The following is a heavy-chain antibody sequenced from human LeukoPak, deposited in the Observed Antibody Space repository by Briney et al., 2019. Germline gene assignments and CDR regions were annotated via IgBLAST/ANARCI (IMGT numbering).Heavy chain of an antibody. Sequence: GGSLRLSCAASGFTLSSYAMSWVRQAPGKGLEWVSDISGSGGSTYYADSVKGRFTISRDNSKHTLYLQMNSLRAEDTAVYYCAKDEAGAFDTWGQGTMVTVSS. CDR2: ISGSGGST. J-gene: IGHJ3*02. CDR1: GFTLSSYA. CDR3: AKDEAGAFDT. D-gene: IGHD6-25*01. V-gene: IGHV3-23*01.